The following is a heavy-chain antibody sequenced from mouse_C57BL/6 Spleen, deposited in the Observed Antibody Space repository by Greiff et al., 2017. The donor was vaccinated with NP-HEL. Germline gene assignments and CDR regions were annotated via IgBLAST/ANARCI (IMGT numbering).Heavy chain of an antibody. V-gene: IGHV1-82*01. CDR3: AKEGIYYGSSPYYFDY. J-gene: IGHJ2*01. CDR2: IYPGDGDT. D-gene: IGHD1-1*01. Sequence: QVQLQQSGPELVKPGASVKISCKASGYAFSSSWMNWVKQRPGKGLEWIGRIYPGDGDTNYNGKFKGKATLSAYKTTNTAYMQLSSLTSEDSAVYFCAKEGIYYGSSPYYFDYWGQGTTLTVSS. CDR1: GYAFSSSW.